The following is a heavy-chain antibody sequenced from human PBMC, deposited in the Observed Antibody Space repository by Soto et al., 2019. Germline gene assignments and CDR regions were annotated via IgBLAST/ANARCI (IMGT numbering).Heavy chain of an antibody. CDR1: GGSISSYY. V-gene: IGHV4-59*01. J-gene: IGHJ5*02. Sequence: PSETLSLTCTVSGGSISSYYWSWIRQPPGKGLEWIGYIYYSGSTNYNSSLKSRVTISVDTSKNQFSLKLSSVTAADTAVYYCATNGRDYGSGSYPFDPWGQGTLVTVSS. CDR3: ATNGRDYGSGSYPFDP. CDR2: IYYSGST. D-gene: IGHD3-10*01.